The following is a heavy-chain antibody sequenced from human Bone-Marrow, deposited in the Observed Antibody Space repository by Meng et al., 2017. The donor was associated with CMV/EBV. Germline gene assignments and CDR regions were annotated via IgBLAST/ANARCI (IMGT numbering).Heavy chain of an antibody. D-gene: IGHD1-14*01. CDR3: TTLRIPDGRWY. J-gene: IGHJ4*02. V-gene: IGHV3-13*01. CDR1: GFTFSSYD. CDR2: IGTTGDT. Sequence: GESLKISCAASGFTFSSYDFHWVRQATGKGLEWVSAIGTTGDTYYPDSVRGRFSISRENAKSSLYLQMNSLTAGDTAVYYCTTLRIPDGRWYWGQGTLVTVSS.